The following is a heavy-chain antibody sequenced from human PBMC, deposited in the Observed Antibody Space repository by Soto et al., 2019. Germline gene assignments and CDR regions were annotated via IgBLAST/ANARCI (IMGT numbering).Heavy chain of an antibody. CDR3: AKDSGYSSGWKDY. V-gene: IGHV3-23*01. CDR2: ISGSAATT. Sequence: PGGSLRLSCAASGFTFTSYSMSWVRQAPGKGLECVSGISGSAATTYYADSVKGRFTISRDNSKNTLSLQMNSLRAEDTAVYYCAKDSGYSSGWKDYWGKGTLVTVSS. D-gene: IGHD6-19*01. J-gene: IGHJ4*02. CDR1: GFTFTSYS.